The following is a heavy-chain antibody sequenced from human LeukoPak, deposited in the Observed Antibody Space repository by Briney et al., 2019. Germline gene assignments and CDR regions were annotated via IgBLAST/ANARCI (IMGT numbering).Heavy chain of an antibody. D-gene: IGHD2/OR15-2a*01. CDR2: ISYNGDTT. J-gene: IGHJ4*02. CDR1: GFTFSSYA. CDR3: ARGLSTKYSSDY. Sequence: AGGSLRLSCAASGFTFSSYAMHWARQAPGKGLEWIAFISYNGDTTYYADSVKGRFTISRDNSKSTVYLQMNSLKSDDTAVYYCARGLSTKYSSDYWGQGTLVTVSS. V-gene: IGHV3-30-3*01.